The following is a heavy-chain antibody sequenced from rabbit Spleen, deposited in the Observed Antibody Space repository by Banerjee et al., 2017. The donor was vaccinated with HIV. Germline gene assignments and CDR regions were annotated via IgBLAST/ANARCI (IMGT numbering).Heavy chain of an antibody. Sequence: QEQLVESGGGLVKPEGSLKLSCKASGFSFNSGYDMCWVRQAPGKGLEWVARAYAGSSGGTYSATWAKGRFTISKTSSTTVTLQMTSLTAADTATYFCARDAGTSFSTYGMDLWGQGTLVTVS. D-gene: IGHD8-1*01. CDR2: AYAGSSGGT. J-gene: IGHJ6*01. CDR3: ARDAGTSFSTYGMDL. CDR1: GFSFNSGYD. V-gene: IGHV1S45*01.